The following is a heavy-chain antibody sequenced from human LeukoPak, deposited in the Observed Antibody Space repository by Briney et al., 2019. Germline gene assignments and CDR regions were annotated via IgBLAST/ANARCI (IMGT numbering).Heavy chain of an antibody. CDR2: ISSSGSTI. V-gene: IGHV3-11*01. CDR3: ASEGSCSGGSCNNWFDP. Sequence: GGSLRLSCAASGFTFSDYYMSWIRQAPGKGLEWVSYISSSGSTIYYADSVKGRFTISRDNAKNSLYLQMNSLRAEDTAVYCCASEGSCSGGSCNNWFDPWGQGTLVTVSS. D-gene: IGHD2-15*01. CDR1: GFTFSDYY. J-gene: IGHJ5*02.